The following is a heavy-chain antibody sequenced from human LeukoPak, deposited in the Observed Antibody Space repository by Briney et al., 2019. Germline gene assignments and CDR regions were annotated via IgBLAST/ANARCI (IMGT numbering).Heavy chain of an antibody. D-gene: IGHD1-14*01. V-gene: IGHV3-74*01. CDR3: ARGGVNPVDH. J-gene: IGHJ4*02. CDR1: GFPFNSFW. CDR2: MNEYSTTI. Sequence: GGALRLSCAASGFPFNSFWMHWVRQAPGKGLVWVSDMNEYSTTIKYADSVKGRFTISRDNAKSILYLQMNNLRAEDTAMYFCARGGVNPVDHWGQGTLVTVSS.